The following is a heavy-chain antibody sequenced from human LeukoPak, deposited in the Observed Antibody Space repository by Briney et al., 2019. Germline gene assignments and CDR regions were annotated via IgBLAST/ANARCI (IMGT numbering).Heavy chain of an antibody. J-gene: IGHJ5*02. Sequence: PSETLSLTCAVYGGSFSGHYWSWIRQPPGKGLEWIGEINHSGSTNYNPSLKSRVTISVDTSKNQFSLKLSSVTAADTAVYYCARGGRIAVNWFDPWGQGTLVTVSS. CDR3: ARGGRIAVNWFDP. D-gene: IGHD6-19*01. V-gene: IGHV4-34*01. CDR2: INHSGST. CDR1: GGSFSGHY.